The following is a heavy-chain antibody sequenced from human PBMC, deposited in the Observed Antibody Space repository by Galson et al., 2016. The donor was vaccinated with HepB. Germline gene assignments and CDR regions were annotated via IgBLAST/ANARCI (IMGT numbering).Heavy chain of an antibody. J-gene: IGHJ3*01. V-gene: IGHV6-1*01. D-gene: IGHD2-15*01. CDR1: GDSVSSNSVA. Sequence: CAISGDSVSSNSVAWNWIRQSPSRGLEWLGRTYKNYATSVKSRITTNSDTSKNQFSLHLNSVTPDDTAGYYCARGIWNSFDVWGQGTVVTVSS. CDR2: TYK. CDR3: ARGIWNSFDV.